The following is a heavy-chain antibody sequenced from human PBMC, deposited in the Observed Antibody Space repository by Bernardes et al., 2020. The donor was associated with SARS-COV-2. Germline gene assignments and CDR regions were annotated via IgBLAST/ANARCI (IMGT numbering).Heavy chain of an antibody. J-gene: IGHJ4*02. CDR1: GFSFSSYP. V-gene: IGHV3-21*01. CDR3: AREKIAVGGTSNDY. D-gene: IGHD6-19*01. CDR2: ISSSSTYI. Sequence: GGSLRLSCAGSGFSFSSYPMNWVRQAPGKGLEWVSSISSSSTYIYYADSVKGRFTISRDNAKNSLYLQMNSLRAEDTAVYYCAREKIAVGGTSNDYWGQGTLVTVSS.